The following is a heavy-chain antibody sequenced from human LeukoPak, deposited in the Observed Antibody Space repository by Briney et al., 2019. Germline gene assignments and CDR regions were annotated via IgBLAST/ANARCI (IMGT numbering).Heavy chain of an antibody. D-gene: IGHD2-2*01. CDR2: IWYDGSNK. J-gene: IGHJ4*02. Sequence: PGGSLRLSCAASGITFRSYGMHWVRQAPGKGLEWVAVIWYDGSNKYYIDSVKGRFTISRDNSKNTLYLQMNSLRAEDTAVYHCARESPAGQLLITGYFDYWGQGTLVTVSS. CDR3: ARESPAGQLLITGYFDY. V-gene: IGHV3-33*08. CDR1: GITFRSYG.